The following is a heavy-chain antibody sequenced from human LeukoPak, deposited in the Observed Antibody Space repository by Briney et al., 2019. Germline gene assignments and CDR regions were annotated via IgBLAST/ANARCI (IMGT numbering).Heavy chain of an antibody. Sequence: GGSLRLSCAASGFTLSSYAMSWVRQAPGKGLEWVSAIGTSGGTTNYADSVKGRFIISRDNSKNTLYLQMNSLRAEDTAVYYCAKGSDLIVGATIADYWGQGTLVTVSS. CDR2: IGTSGGTT. D-gene: IGHD1-26*01. CDR1: GFTLSSYA. CDR3: AKGSDLIVGATIADY. J-gene: IGHJ4*02. V-gene: IGHV3-23*01.